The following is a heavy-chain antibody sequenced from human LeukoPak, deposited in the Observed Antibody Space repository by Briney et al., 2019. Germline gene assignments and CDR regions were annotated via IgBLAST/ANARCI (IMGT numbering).Heavy chain of an antibody. CDR1: GDSISSSTSYY. J-gene: IGHJ4*02. Sequence: SETLSLTCTVSGDSISSSTSYYWGWTRQPPGKGLEGIGSIYYSGTTYYNPSLKSRVTISVDTSKNYFSLKLSSVTAADTAVYYCARQRGYCSGGSCYRTPHFDYWGQGTLVTVSS. CDR3: ARQRGYCSGGSCYRTPHFDY. CDR2: IYYSGTT. V-gene: IGHV4-39*01. D-gene: IGHD2-15*01.